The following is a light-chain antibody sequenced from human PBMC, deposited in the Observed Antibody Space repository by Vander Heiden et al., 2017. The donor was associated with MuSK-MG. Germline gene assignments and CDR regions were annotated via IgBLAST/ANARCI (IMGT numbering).Light chain of an antibody. V-gene: IGKV1-5*03. CDR1: QSMSSW. CDR3: QQDNSYPWT. Sequence: DIQMTQSPSTLSASVGDRVTITCRASQSMSSWLAWYQQKPGKPPKLLIYKASSLESGVPSRFSGSGSGTEFTLTISSLQPDDFATYYCQQDNSYPWTFGQGTKVEIK. CDR2: KAS. J-gene: IGKJ1*01.